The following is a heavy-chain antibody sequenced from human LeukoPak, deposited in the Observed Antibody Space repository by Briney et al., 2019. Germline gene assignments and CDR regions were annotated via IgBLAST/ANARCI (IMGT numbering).Heavy chain of an antibody. J-gene: IGHJ4*02. V-gene: IGHV4-34*01. Sequence: SETLSLTCAVYGGSFSGYYWSWVRQPPEKGVERIGEINNSGRTKYNPSLTSGVTISVETSNNQFSLKLSSVTAADTAVYYCARGLEIRGYQLLHRHHYWGQGPLVTVSS. CDR2: INNSGRT. D-gene: IGHD2-2*01. CDR1: GGSFSGYY. CDR3: ARGLEIRGYQLLHRHHY.